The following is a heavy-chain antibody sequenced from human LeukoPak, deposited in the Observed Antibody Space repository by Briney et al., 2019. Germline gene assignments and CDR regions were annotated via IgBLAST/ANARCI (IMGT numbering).Heavy chain of an antibody. CDR2: ISYDGSNK. CDR1: GFTFSSYA. D-gene: IGHD4-17*01. J-gene: IGHJ4*02. V-gene: IGHV3-30*04. CDR3: ARDPSHDYDHNYDY. Sequence: GRSLRLSCAASGFTFSSYAMHWVRQAPGKGLEWVAVISYDGSNKYYADSMKGRFTISRDNSKNTLYLQMNSLRAEDTAVYYCARDPSHDYDHNYDYWGQGTLVTVSS.